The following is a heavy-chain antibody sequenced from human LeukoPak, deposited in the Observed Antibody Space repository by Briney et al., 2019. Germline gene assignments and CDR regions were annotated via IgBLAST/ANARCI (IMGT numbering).Heavy chain of an antibody. CDR1: GFTFSSYG. CDR2: IWYDGSNK. J-gene: IGHJ1*01. CDR3: ARGEAVAATDEYFQH. Sequence: PGRSLRLSCAASGFTFSSYGMHWVRQAPGKGLEWVAVIWYDGSNKYYADSVKGRFTISRDNSKNTLYLQMNSLRAEDTAVYYCARGEAVAATDEYFQHWGQGTLVTVSS. V-gene: IGHV3-33*01. D-gene: IGHD2-15*01.